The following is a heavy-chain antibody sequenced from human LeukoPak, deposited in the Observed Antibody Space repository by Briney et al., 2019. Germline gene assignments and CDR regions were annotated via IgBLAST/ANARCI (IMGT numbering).Heavy chain of an antibody. CDR1: GFTFSSYA. J-gene: IGHJ4*02. CDR3: ATRIAAAEEPYFDY. Sequence: GGSLRLSCAASGFTFSSYAMHWVRQAPGKGLEYVPAISSNGGSTYYANSVKGRFTISRDNSKNTLYLQMGSLRAEDMAVYYCATRIAAAEEPYFDYWGQGTLVTVSS. V-gene: IGHV3-64*01. CDR2: ISSNGGST. D-gene: IGHD6-13*01.